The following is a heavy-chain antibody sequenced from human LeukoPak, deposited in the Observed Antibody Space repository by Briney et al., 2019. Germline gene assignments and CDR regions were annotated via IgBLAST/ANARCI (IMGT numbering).Heavy chain of an antibody. CDR1: GGSISSSSYY. V-gene: IGHV4-39*01. D-gene: IGHD5-18*01. CDR3: ASVRLPPYYYYYYFMYV. J-gene: IGHJ6*03. Sequence: PSETLSLTCTVSGGSISSSSYYWGWIRQPPGKGLEWIGSICGSGSTYYNPSLKSRVTIAVDTSKNQFSLKLPSGSAADTAVYYCASVRLPPYYYYYYFMYVWGKGTTVTVSS. CDR2: ICGSGST.